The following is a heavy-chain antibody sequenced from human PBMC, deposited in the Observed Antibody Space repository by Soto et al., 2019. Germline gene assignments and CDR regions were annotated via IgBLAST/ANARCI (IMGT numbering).Heavy chain of an antibody. CDR1: GFTFSGYA. J-gene: IGHJ5*02. CDR3: AKGSIYNWFDP. CDR2: ISGSGGST. V-gene: IGHV3-23*01. D-gene: IGHD6-6*01. Sequence: GGSLRLSCAASGFTFSGYAMSWVRQPPGKGLEWVSAISGSGGSTYYADSVKGRFTISRDNSKNTLYLQMNSLRAEDTAVYYCAKGSIYNWFDPWGQGTLVTVSS.